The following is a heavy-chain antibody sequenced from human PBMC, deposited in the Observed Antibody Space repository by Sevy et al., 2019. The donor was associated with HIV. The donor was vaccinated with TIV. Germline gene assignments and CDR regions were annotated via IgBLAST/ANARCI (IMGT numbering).Heavy chain of an antibody. CDR2: ISWNRGSI. Sequence: GGSLRLSCVASGFPFHDHAMHWVRQAPGKGLEWVSGISWNRGSIGYADSVKGRFTISRDNAKQSVYLEMNNLRAEDTATYACAKDLYWGCDSINCYSYYVYFYGLDVWGQGTTVTVSS. CDR1: GFPFHDHA. J-gene: IGHJ6*02. V-gene: IGHV3-9*01. CDR3: AKDLYWGCDSINCYSYYVYFYGLDV. D-gene: IGHD2-21*02.